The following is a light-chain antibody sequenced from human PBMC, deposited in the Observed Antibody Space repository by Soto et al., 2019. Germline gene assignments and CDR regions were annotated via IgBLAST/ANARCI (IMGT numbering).Light chain of an antibody. V-gene: IGLV2-23*01. CDR2: EGS. CDR3: CSYTSSSTWV. J-gene: IGLJ3*02. Sequence: QSALTQPASVSGSPGQSITISCTGTSSDVGSYNLVSWYQQHPGKAPKLMIYEGSKRPSGVSNRFSGSKSGNTASLTISGLQAADEADYYCCSYTSSSTWVFGGGTKLTVL. CDR1: SSDVGSYNL.